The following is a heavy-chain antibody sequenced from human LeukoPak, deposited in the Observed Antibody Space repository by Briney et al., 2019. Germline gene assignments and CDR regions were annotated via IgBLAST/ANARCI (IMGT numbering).Heavy chain of an antibody. CDR1: GFSFSTYT. CDR3: ARSGAPTPDC. J-gene: IGHJ4*02. CDR2: IDSDGSST. V-gene: IGHV3-74*01. Sequence: TGGSLRLSCAASGFSFSTYTMNWVRQAPGKGLVWVSRIDSDGSSTIYADSVKGRFTISRDNAKNTLNLQMNSLRAEDTALYYCARSGAPTPDCWGQGTLVIVSS. D-gene: IGHD2-15*01.